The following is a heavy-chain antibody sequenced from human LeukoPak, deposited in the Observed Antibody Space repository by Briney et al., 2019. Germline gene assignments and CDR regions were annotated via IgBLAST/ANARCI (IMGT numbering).Heavy chain of an antibody. CDR3: AKVKWGALFH. D-gene: IGHD1-26*01. J-gene: IGHJ4*02. CDR1: GFTFDDYA. Sequence: GGSLRLSCAASGFTFDDYAMHWVRHAPGKGLEWVSGISWNSGSIGYADSVKGRFTISRDNAKNSLYLQMNSLRAEDTALYYCAKVKWGALFHWGQGTLVTVSS. CDR2: ISWNSGSI. V-gene: IGHV3-9*01.